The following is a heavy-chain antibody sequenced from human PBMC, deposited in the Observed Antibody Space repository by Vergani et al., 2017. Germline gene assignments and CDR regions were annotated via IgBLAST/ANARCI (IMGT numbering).Heavy chain of an antibody. Sequence: QVQLQESGPGLVKPSETLSLTCTVSGGSISSYYWSWIRQPPGKGLEWIGYIYYRGSTNYNPSLKSRVTISVDTAKNQFSLKLSSVTAADTAVYYCARRGGYSLWYFDLWGRGTLVTVSS. V-gene: IGHV4-59*01. CDR2: IYYRGST. CDR3: ARRGGYSLWYFDL. CDR1: GGSISSYY. D-gene: IGHD5-18*01. J-gene: IGHJ2*01.